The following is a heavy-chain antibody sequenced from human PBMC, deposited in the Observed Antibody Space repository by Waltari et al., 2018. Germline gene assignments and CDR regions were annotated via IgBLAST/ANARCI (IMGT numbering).Heavy chain of an antibody. V-gene: IGHV3-21*01. CDR1: GFTFNDYS. CDR3: ARAVVDVVRGGDFDL. D-gene: IGHD3-10*01. J-gene: IGHJ2*01. Sequence: EEQLVESGGGPVKPGGSVRLSCAASGFTFNDYSMNWVRQAPGKGLEWVSAITSGINYIYYADAVKGRFTISRDNAQGSLFLQMNSLRTEDTGVYYCARAVVDVVRGGDFDLWGRGTLVTVTS. CDR2: ITSGINYI.